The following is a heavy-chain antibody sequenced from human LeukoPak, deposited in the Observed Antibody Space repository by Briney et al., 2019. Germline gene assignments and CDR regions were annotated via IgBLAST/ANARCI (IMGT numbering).Heavy chain of an antibody. V-gene: IGHV1-2*02. J-gene: IGHJ4*02. D-gene: IGHD2-2*01. CDR2: TNPNSGGT. Sequence: GASVKVSCKASGYTFTGYYMHWVRQAPGQGLEWMGWTNPNSGGTNYAQKFQGRVTMTRDTSISTAYMELSRLRSDDTAVYYCARELRMGLRRSSTSCPGDYWGQGTLVTVSS. CDR3: ARELRMGLRRSSTSCPGDY. CDR1: GYTFTGYY.